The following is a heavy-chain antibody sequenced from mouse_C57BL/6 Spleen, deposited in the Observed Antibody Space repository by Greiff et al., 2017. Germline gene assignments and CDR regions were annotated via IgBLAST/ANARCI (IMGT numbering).Heavy chain of an antibody. CDR1: GYTFTSYG. V-gene: IGHV1-85*01. Sequence: VQLQQSGPELVKPGASVKLSCKASGYTFTSYGINWVKQRPGQGLEWIGWIYPRDGSTTYNEKFKGKATLTVDTSSSTAYMELHSLTSEDSAVYFCAREYYGSSAYYAMDYWGQGTSVTVSS. D-gene: IGHD1-1*01. CDR2: IYPRDGST. CDR3: AREYYGSSAYYAMDY. J-gene: IGHJ4*01.